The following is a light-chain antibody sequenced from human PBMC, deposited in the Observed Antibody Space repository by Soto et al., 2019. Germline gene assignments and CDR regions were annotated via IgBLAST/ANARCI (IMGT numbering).Light chain of an antibody. CDR2: GAS. V-gene: IGKV3-20*01. J-gene: IGKJ1*01. Sequence: EIVLTQSPGTLSLSPGERATLSCRASQSVSSSYLAWYQQKPGQAPRLLIYGASSRATGIPDRFSGSGSGTDFTLTISRLEPEDFALYYCQQYSYSPQTFGQGTKVEIK. CDR1: QSVSSSY. CDR3: QQYSYSPQT.